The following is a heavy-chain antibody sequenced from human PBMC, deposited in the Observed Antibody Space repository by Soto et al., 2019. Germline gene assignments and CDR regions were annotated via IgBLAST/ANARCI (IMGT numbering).Heavy chain of an antibody. CDR1: GFTFSTYA. J-gene: IGHJ3*02. V-gene: IGHV3-23*01. D-gene: IGHD3-22*01. CDR3: AKDLVPGSSGTLDAFDI. CDR2: MSGGGGNT. Sequence: GGSLRLPCVASGFTFSTYAMSWVRQPPGRGLEWVSAMSGGGGNTYYADSVKGRFTISRDNSKNTLYLQMNSLRAEDTAVYYCAKDLVPGSSGTLDAFDIWGQGTTVTVS.